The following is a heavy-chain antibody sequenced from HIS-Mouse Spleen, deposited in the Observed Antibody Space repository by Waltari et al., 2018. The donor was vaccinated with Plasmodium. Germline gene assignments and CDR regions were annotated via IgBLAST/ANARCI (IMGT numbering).Heavy chain of an antibody. CDR1: GFTFSSYW. J-gene: IGHJ2*01. Sequence: EVLLVESGGGLVQPGGSLRVSCGASGFTFSSYWVSGVRQAPGKGLEWVANIKQDGSEKYYVDSVKGRFTISRDNAKNSLYLQMNSLRAEDTAVYYCASSWYWYFDLWGRGTLVTVSS. CDR3: ASSWYWYFDL. V-gene: IGHV3-7*01. D-gene: IGHD6-13*01. CDR2: IKQDGSEK.